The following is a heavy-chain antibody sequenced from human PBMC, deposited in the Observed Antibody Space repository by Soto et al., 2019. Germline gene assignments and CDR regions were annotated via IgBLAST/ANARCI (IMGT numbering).Heavy chain of an antibody. CDR1: GGSISSSSYY. J-gene: IGHJ4*02. V-gene: IGHV4-39*01. CDR2: IYYSGST. Sequence: SETLSLTCTVSGGSISSSSYYWGWIRQPPGKGLEWIGSIYYSGSTYYNPSLKSRVTISVDTSKNQFSLKLSSVTAAVTAVYYCARKTVAGTEIDYWGQGTLVTVSS. D-gene: IGHD6-19*01. CDR3: ARKTVAGTEIDY.